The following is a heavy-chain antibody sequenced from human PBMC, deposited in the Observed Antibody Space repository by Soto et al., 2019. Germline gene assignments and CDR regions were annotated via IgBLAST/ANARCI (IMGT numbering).Heavy chain of an antibody. CDR1: GYTFTSYD. D-gene: IGHD3-3*01. CDR2: MNPNSGNT. V-gene: IGHV1-8*01. J-gene: IGHJ1*01. Sequence: ASVKVSCKASGYTFTSYDINWVRQATGQGLEWMGWMNPNSGNTGYAQKFQGRVTMTRNTSISTAYMELSSLRSEDTAVYYCARGPDYDFWSGYYTSYFQHWGQGTLVTVSS. CDR3: ARGPDYDFWSGYYTSYFQH.